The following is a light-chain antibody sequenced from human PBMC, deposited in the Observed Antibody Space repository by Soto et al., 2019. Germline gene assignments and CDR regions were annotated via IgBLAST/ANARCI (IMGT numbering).Light chain of an antibody. CDR1: ALPKQY. J-gene: IGLJ1*01. Sequence: SYHLTQPPSVSVSPGQTARITCSGDALPKQYAYWYQQMPGQAPVLVIYKDSERPSGIPERFSGSSSGTTVTLTISGVQAEDEADYYCQSADSSGTYYVFGTGTKVTVL. V-gene: IGLV3-25*02. CDR2: KDS. CDR3: QSADSSGTYYV.